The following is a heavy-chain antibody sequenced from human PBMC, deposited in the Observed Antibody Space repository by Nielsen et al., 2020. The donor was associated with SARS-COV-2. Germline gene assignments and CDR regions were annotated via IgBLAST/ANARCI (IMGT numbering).Heavy chain of an antibody. CDR3: ARQTRPVRFYYDSSGYKYYFDY. CDR1: GGAISSYY. Sequence: SETLSLTCTVSGGAISSYYWSWIRQPPGKGLEWIGEINHSGSTNYNPSLKSRVTISVDTSKNQFSLKLSSVTAADTAVYYCARQTRPVRFYYDSSGYKYYFDYWGQGTLVTVSS. D-gene: IGHD3-22*01. V-gene: IGHV4-34*01. J-gene: IGHJ4*02. CDR2: INHSGST.